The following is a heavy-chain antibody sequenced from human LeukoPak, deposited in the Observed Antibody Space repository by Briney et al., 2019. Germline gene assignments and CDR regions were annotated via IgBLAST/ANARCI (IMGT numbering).Heavy chain of an antibody. CDR1: GFTFSSYG. Sequence: GGSLRLSCAASGFTFSSYGMHWVRQAPGKGLEWVAVIWYGGSNKYYADSVKGRFTISRDNSKNTLYLQMNSLRAEDTAVYYCARDRGYCSSTSCYRIYYYYYGMDVWGQGTTVTVSS. CDR2: IWYGGSNK. D-gene: IGHD2-2*02. V-gene: IGHV3-33*01. CDR3: ARDRGYCSSTSCYRIYYYYYGMDV. J-gene: IGHJ6*02.